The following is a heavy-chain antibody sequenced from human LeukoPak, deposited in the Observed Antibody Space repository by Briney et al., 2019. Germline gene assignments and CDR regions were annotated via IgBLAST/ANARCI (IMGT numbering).Heavy chain of an antibody. D-gene: IGHD3-3*01. CDR2: INHSGST. CDR1: GGSFSGYY. V-gene: IGHV4-34*01. CDR3: ARGPPASYYDFWSGYYIRTGSRQYYFDY. J-gene: IGHJ4*02. Sequence: SETLSLTCAVYGGSFSGYYWSWIRQPPGKGLEWIGEINHSGSTNYNPSLKSRVTISVDTSKNQFCLKLSSVTAAETAVYYCARGPPASYYDFWSGYYIRTGSRQYYFDYWGQGTLVTVSS.